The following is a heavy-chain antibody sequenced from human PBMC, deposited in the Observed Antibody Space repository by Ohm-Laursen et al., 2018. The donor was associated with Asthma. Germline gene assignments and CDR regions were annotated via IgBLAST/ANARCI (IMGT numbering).Heavy chain of an antibody. CDR1: GFTFSDAW. J-gene: IGHJ4*02. CDR2: IKRKIDGGTS. V-gene: IGHV3-15*01. D-gene: IGHD1-26*01. Sequence: LRLSCAASGFTFSDAWMAWVRQAPGQGLEWVGRIKRKIDGGTSDYSTPVKGRFSISRDDSKNTLYLEMNSLKTEDTAVYYCTTYVGGATTARFDNWGQGTLVTVSS. CDR3: TTYVGGATTARFDN.